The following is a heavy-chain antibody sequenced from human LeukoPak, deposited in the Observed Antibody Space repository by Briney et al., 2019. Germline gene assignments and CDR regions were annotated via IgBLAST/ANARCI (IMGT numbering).Heavy chain of an antibody. Sequence: ASVKVSCKASGYTFTSYYMHWVRQAPGQGLEWMGIINPSGGSTSYAQKFQGRVTMTRDTSTSTVYMELSSLRSEDTAVYYCARDKYLGRATRHLWAYWGQGTLVTVSS. CDR2: INPSGGST. V-gene: IGHV1-46*01. CDR3: ARDKYLGRATRHLWAY. CDR1: GYTFTSYY. D-gene: IGHD3-3*02. J-gene: IGHJ4*02.